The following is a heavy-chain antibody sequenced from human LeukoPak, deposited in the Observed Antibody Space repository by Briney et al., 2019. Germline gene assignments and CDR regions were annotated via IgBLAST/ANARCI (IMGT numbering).Heavy chain of an antibody. CDR2: ISSDTPNK. CDR3: ARDLGGPDY. J-gene: IGHJ4*02. D-gene: IGHD3-16*01. CDR1: GFTFSRYA. V-gene: IGHV3-21*01. Sequence: GGSLRLSCATSGFTFSRYAMNWIRQAPGKGLEWVSFISSDTPNKNYADSVKGRFTISRDNAENSVYLQLNSLRAEDTAMYYCARDLGGPDYWGQGTLVTVSS.